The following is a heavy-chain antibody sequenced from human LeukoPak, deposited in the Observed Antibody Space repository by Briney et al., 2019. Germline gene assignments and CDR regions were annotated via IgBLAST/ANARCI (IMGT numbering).Heavy chain of an antibody. CDR2: MYYSGST. V-gene: IGHV4-59*12. D-gene: IGHD4-23*01. CDR3: ARLRGGGGKHCFDP. Sequence: PSEPLTLLCTVSGGSISRYYWSWIRQPPGKGLEWLGYMYYSGSTDYNPSLKSRVTISVATSKNQCSRKLSSVPAADTAVYYCARLRGGGGKHCFDPWGQGTLVTVSS. J-gene: IGHJ5*02. CDR1: GGSISRYY.